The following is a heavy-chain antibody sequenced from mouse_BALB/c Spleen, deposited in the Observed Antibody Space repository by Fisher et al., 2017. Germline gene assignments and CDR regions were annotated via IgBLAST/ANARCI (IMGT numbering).Heavy chain of an antibody. Sequence: KFKGKATLTVDKSSSTAYMQLKSLTSEDSAVYYCARTGRYYAMDYWGQGTSVTVSS. J-gene: IGHJ4*01. V-gene: IGHV1-42*01. CDR3: ARTGRYYAMDY.